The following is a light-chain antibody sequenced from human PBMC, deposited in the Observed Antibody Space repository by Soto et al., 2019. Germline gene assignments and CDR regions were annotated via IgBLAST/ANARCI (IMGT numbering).Light chain of an antibody. CDR1: QSVSSSY. CDR3: QRYGGSPPYT. CDR2: GAS. V-gene: IGKV3-20*01. Sequence: EIVLTQSPGTLSLSPGERVTLSCRASQSVSSSYLAWYQQKPAQAPRLLIYGASNRATGIPDRFSGSGSGTDFPLTISRLEPEDFAVYYCQRYGGSPPYTFGQGTKLEIK. J-gene: IGKJ2*01.